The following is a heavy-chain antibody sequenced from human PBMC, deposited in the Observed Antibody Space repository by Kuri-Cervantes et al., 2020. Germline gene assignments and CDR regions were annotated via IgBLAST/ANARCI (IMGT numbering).Heavy chain of an antibody. J-gene: IGHJ3*02. CDR3: ACYYDSSGYYDNDAFDI. V-gene: IGHV4-39*01. CDR1: GGSISSSSYY. CDR2: ICYSGST. D-gene: IGHD3-22*01. Sequence: GSLRLSCTVSGGSISSSSYYWGWIRQPPGKGLEWIGSICYSGSTYYNPSLKSRVTISVDTSKNQFSLKLSSVTAADTAVYYCACYYDSSGYYDNDAFDIWGQGTMVTVSS.